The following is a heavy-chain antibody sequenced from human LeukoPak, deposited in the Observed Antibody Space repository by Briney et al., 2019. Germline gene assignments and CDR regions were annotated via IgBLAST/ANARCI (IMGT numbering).Heavy chain of an antibody. CDR2: INHSGST. Sequence: SETLSLTCAVYGGSFSGYYWSWIRQPPGKGLEWIGEINHSGSTNYNPSLKSRVTISVDRSKNQFSLKLSSVTAADTAVYYCARDDQGVFDYWGQGTLVTVSS. CDR3: ARDDQGVFDY. V-gene: IGHV4-34*01. J-gene: IGHJ4*02. CDR1: GGSFSGYY.